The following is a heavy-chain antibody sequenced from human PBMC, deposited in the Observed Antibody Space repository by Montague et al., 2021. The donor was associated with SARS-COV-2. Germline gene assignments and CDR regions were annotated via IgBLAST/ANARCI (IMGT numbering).Heavy chain of an antibody. CDR3: ARAFVVVIAMDAFDI. J-gene: IGHJ3*02. CDR1: GGSISSGGYY. V-gene: IGHV4-31*03. CDR2: IYYSGST. Sequence: TLSLTCTVSGGSISSGGYYWGWIRQHPGKGLEWIGYIYYSGSTYYNPSLKSRVTISVDTSKNQFSLKLSSVTAADTAVYYCARAFVVVIAMDAFDIWGQGTMVTVSS. D-gene: IGHD2-21*01.